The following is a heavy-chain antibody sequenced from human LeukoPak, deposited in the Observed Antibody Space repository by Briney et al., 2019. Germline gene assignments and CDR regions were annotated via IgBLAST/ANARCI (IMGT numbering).Heavy chain of an antibody. J-gene: IGHJ4*02. D-gene: IGHD3-16*01. CDR1: GSTFSSYS. Sequence: PGGSLRLSCAASGSTFSSYSMNWVRQAPGKGLEWVSYISSSSSNIYYADSVKGRFTISRDNAKNSLYLQMNSLGAEDTAVYYCGRAFPPLRTSSAGDLWGQGILVTVSS. CDR3: GRAFPPLRTSSAGDL. V-gene: IGHV3-48*04. CDR2: ISSSSSNI.